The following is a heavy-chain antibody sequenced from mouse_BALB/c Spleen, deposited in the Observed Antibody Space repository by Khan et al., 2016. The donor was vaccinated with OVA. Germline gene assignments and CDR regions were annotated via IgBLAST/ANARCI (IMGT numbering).Heavy chain of an antibody. V-gene: IGHV1-75*01. Sequence: QVRLQQSGPELVKPGASLKVSCKASGYKFTDYIIGWVKQSTRQGLEWIGDIFPGSGTPYYNEKFKDKAIMTADKSSNTSFTLHSRLTSEDSVVYCGARGGYSVFAYWGQGTLVTVSA. CDR3: ARGGYSVFAY. CDR1: GYKFTDYI. CDR2: IFPGSGTP. J-gene: IGHJ3*01. D-gene: IGHD2-14*01.